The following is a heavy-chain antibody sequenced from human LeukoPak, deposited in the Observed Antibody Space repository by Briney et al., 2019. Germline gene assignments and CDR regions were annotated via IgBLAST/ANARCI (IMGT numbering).Heavy chain of an antibody. CDR3: AKDLIYNTYYYAAYYFDY. CDR2: IRYDGSNK. Sequence: PGGSLRLSCAASGFTFSSYGMHWVRQAPGKGLEWVAFIRYDGSNKYYADSVKGRFTISRDNSKNTLYLQMNSLRAEDTAVYYCAKDLIYNTYYYAAYYFDYWGQGTLVTVSS. J-gene: IGHJ4*02. V-gene: IGHV3-30*02. D-gene: IGHD3-10*01. CDR1: GFTFSSYG.